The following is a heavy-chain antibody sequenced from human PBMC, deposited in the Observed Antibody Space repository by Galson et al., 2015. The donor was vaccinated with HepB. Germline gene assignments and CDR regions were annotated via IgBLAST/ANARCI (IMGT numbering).Heavy chain of an antibody. V-gene: IGHV3-73*01. CDR2: IRSKANSYAT. CDR1: GFTFSGSA. D-gene: IGHD6-6*01. J-gene: IGHJ4*02. Sequence: SLRLSCAASGFTFSGSAMHWVRQASGKGLEWVGRIRSKANSYATAYAASVKGRFTISRDDSKNTAYLQMNSLKTEDTAVYYCTRLGSARPLDYWGQGTLVTVSS. CDR3: TRLGSARPLDY.